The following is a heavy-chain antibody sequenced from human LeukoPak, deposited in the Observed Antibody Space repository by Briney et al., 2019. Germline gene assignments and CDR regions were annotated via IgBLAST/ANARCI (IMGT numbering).Heavy chain of an antibody. D-gene: IGHD2-15*01. CDR2: IFPGDSDT. J-gene: IGHJ4*02. CDR1: EYSFATYW. V-gene: IGHV5-51*01. Sequence: GESLKISCKGSEYSFATYWIGWVRQMPGQGLEWMGIIFPGDSDTRYSPSFQGQVTISADKSVSTAYLQWSSLKASDTAIYYCASEYCSGGKCYFDYLCQGTLVTGSS. CDR3: ASEYCSGGKCYFDY.